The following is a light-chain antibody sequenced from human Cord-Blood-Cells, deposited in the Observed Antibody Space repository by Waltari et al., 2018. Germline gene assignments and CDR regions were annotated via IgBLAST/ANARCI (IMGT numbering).Light chain of an antibody. V-gene: IGKV1-39*01. CDR2: AAS. Sequence: DIQMTQPPSSLSASVGHRVTITFRASQSIISYLNWYQQKPGKAPKLLIYAASSLQSGVPSRFSGSGSGTDFTLTISSLQPEDFATYYCQQSYSTPQALTFGGGTKVEIK. CDR1: QSIISY. CDR3: QQSYSTPQALT. J-gene: IGKJ4*01.